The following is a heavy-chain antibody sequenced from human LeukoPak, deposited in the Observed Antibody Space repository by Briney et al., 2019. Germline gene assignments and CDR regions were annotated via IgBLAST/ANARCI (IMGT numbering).Heavy chain of an antibody. CDR3: ASLRENDAFDI. CDR1: GGSISSGGYY. J-gene: IGHJ3*02. CDR2: IYYSGST. D-gene: IGHD1-1*01. V-gene: IGHV4-31*03. Sequence: SETLSLTCTVSGGSISSGGYYWSWIRQHPGRGLEWIGYIYYSGSTYYNPSLKSRVTISVDTSKNQFSLKLSSVTAADTAVYYCASLRENDAFDIWGQGTMVTVSS.